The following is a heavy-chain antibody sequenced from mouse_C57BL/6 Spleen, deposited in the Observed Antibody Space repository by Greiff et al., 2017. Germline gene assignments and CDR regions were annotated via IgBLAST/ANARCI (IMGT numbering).Heavy chain of an antibody. Sequence: VQLVESGPGLVQPSQSLSITCTVSGFSLTSYGVHWVRQSPGKGLEWLGVIWSGGSTDYNAAFISRLSISKDNSKSQVFFKMNSLQADDTAIYYCARNEDTTLVGPFAYWGQGTLVTVSA. CDR2: IWSGGST. D-gene: IGHD1-1*01. CDR3: ARNEDTTLVGPFAY. CDR1: GFSLTSYG. V-gene: IGHV2-2*01. J-gene: IGHJ3*01.